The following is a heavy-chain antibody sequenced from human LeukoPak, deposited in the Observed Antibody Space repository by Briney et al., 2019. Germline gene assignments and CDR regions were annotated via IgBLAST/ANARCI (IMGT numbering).Heavy chain of an antibody. V-gene: IGHV3-7*01. CDR1: GFTFSNYW. Sequence: GGSLRLSCAASGFTFSNYWMGWDRQAPGKGLEWVANIKQDGSEKRYVDPVKGRFTISRDNAKNSLYLQMNSLRAKDTAVYYCARAPATNEWRCMDYWGQGTLVTVSS. CDR2: IKQDGSEK. D-gene: IGHD2-8*02. J-gene: IGHJ4*02. CDR3: ARAPATNEWRCMDY.